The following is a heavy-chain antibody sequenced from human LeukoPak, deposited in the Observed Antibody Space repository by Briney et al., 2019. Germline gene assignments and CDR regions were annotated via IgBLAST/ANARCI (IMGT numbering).Heavy chain of an antibody. D-gene: IGHD3-22*01. V-gene: IGHV4-59*01. CDR3: ARDARGYYDSPFDY. J-gene: IGHJ4*02. CDR1: GGSISSYY. Sequence: SEALSLTCTVSGGSISSYYWSWIRQPPGKGLDWIGYIYYSGSTNYNPSLKSRVTISVDTSKNQFSLKLSSVTAADTAVYYCARDARGYYDSPFDYWGQGTLVTVSS. CDR2: IYYSGST.